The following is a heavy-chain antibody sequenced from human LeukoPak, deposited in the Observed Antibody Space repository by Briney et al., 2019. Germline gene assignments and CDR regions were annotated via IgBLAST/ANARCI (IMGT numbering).Heavy chain of an antibody. D-gene: IGHD3-22*01. CDR1: GGSISSYC. J-gene: IGHJ4*02. CDR2: IYTSGST. Sequence: SETLSLTCTVSGGSISSYCWSWIRQPAGEGLEWIGRIYTSGSTNYNPSIKSRVTMSVDTSKNQFYLKLSSVTAADTVVYYYAGLDYYDSSGYYRDYWGQGTLVTVSS. V-gene: IGHV4-4*07. CDR3: AGLDYYDSSGYYRDY.